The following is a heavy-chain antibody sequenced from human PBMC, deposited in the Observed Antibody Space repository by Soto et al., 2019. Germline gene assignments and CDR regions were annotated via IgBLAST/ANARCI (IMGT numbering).Heavy chain of an antibody. Sequence: QVQLVQSGAEVKKPGSSVKVSCKASGGTFSSYAISWVRQAPGQGLEWMGGILPIFGTANYAQKFQGRVTITADESTSTAYMELSSLRSEDTAVYYCASRGGYCSGGSCYRLDYWGQGTLVTVSS. CDR3: ASRGGYCSGGSCYRLDY. CDR2: ILPIFGTA. D-gene: IGHD2-15*01. J-gene: IGHJ4*02. V-gene: IGHV1-69*01. CDR1: GGTFSSYA.